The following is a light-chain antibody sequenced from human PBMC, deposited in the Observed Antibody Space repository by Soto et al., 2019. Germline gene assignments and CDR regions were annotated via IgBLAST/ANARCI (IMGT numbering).Light chain of an antibody. CDR1: QSVSSY. CDR2: DAS. Sequence: EIVLTQSPATLSLSPGERATLSCRASQSVSSYLAWYQQKPGQAPRLFIYDASNRATGIPARFSGSGSGTDFTLTISSLEPEDFAVYYCQQSFTFGPGTKVDIK. CDR3: QQSFT. J-gene: IGKJ3*01. V-gene: IGKV3-11*01.